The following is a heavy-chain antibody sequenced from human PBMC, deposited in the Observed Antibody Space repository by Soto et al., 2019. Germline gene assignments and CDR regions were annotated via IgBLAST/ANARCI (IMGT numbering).Heavy chain of an antibody. CDR3: AKGILLEPPGTRTFDI. CDR2: VGRTTST. D-gene: IGHD1-1*01. CDR1: GFSLSTYV. V-gene: IGHV3-23*01. Sequence: EVQLLESGGGFVQPGGSLRLSCVVSGFSLSTYVMSWVRQAPGKGLEWGSTVGRTTSTFYADSVRGRFTISRDNSNNALFLQMNSLRADDTALYYCAKGILLEPPGTRTFDIWGQGTIVIVSS. J-gene: IGHJ3*02.